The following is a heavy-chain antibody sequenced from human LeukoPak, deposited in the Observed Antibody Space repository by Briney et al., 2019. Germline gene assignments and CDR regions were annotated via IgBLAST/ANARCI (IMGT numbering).Heavy chain of an antibody. D-gene: IGHD2-8*01. CDR3: ARDFTYCTNGVCYSTPRVY. CDR2: IKQDGSEK. V-gene: IGHV3-7*01. Sequence: GGSLRLSCAASGFTFSSYWMSWVRLAPGEGREWVANIKQDGSEKYYVDSVKGRFTISRDIAKNSLYLQMNSLRAEDTAVYYCARDFTYCTNGVCYSTPRVYWGQGTLVTVSS. J-gene: IGHJ4*02. CDR1: GFTFSSYW.